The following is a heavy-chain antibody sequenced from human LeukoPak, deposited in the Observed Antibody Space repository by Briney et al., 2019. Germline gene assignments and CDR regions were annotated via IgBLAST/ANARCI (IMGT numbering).Heavy chain of an antibody. CDR2: ISYDGSNK. V-gene: IGHV3-30*14. CDR1: GFTFSSYA. D-gene: IGHD3-22*01. J-gene: IGHJ3*02. Sequence: GGSLRLSCAASGFTFSSYAMHWVRQAPGKGLEWMAVISYDGSNKYYADSVKGRFTISRDNSKNSLFLQMHSLRADDTAVYYCARSYSDITMIVVVPTDIWGQGTMVTVSS. CDR3: ARSYSDITMIVVVPTDI.